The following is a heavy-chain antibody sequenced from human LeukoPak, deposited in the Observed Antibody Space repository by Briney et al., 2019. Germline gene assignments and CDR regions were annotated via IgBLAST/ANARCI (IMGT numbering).Heavy chain of an antibody. CDR3: ARGYGSGKGWFDP. CDR2: ISASNGNT. Sequence: ASVKVSCKASGYTFTRYGISWVRQAPGQGLQWLGWISASNGNTNYAQKFRDRVTMSTDTSTGTAYLDVRSLTSDDTAVYYCARGYGSGKGWFDPWGQGTLVTVSS. CDR1: GYTFTRYG. J-gene: IGHJ5*02. D-gene: IGHD3-10*01. V-gene: IGHV1-18*01.